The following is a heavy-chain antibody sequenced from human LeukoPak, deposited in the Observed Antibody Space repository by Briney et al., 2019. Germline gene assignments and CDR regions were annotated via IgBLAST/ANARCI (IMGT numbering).Heavy chain of an antibody. J-gene: IGHJ3*02. CDR3: ARDPYSSSYYRAFDI. CDR1: GGSISSYY. D-gene: IGHD6-13*01. CDR2: IYYSGST. Sequence: PSATLSLTCTVSGGSISSYYWSWIRQPPGKGLEWIGYIYYSGSTNYNPSLKSRVTISVDTSKNQFSLKLSSVTAADTAVYYCARDPYSSSYYRAFDIWGQGTMVTVSS. V-gene: IGHV4-59*01.